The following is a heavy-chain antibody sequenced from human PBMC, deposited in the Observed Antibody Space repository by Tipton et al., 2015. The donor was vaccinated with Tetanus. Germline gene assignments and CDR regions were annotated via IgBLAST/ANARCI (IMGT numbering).Heavy chain of an antibody. V-gene: IGHV5-51*01. J-gene: IGHJ4*02. CDR3: ARAHCTDGVCNFVF. CDR2: IYPGDSDT. CDR1: GYIFNNYW. D-gene: IGHD2-8*01. Sequence: QLVQSGGEVKKPGESLKISCKGSGYIFNNYWIGWVRQKPGKGLEWMGLIYPGDSDTRYSTSFQGQVTISVDKSINTAFLQWSSLNASDTSMFYCARAHCTDGVCNFVFWGQGALVTVAS.